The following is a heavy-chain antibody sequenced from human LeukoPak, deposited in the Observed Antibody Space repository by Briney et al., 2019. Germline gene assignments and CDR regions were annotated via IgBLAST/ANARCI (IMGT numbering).Heavy chain of an antibody. CDR2: ISYDGGNK. Sequence: GGSLRLSCAASGFTFSSYAMHWVRQAPGKGLEWVAVISYDGGNKYYADSVKGRFTISRDNSKNTLYLQMNSLRAEDTAVYYCARGSLYGSGSYLLYYYGMDVWGKGTTVTVSS. J-gene: IGHJ6*04. CDR1: GFTFSSYA. V-gene: IGHV3-30*04. D-gene: IGHD3-10*01. CDR3: ARGSLYGSGSYLLYYYGMDV.